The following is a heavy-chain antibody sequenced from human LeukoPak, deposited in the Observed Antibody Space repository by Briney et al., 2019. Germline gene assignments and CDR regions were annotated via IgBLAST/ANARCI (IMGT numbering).Heavy chain of an antibody. CDR1: GFTFSTYS. V-gene: IGHV3-48*02. CDR2: IRSSGTTI. Sequence: GGSLRLSCGASGFTFSTYSMNWVRQAPGKGLEWVSYIRSSGTTIYYADSVKGRFSISRDNAKNSLYLQLNSLRDEDTAVYYCARGAGIPAAQGFAPFDYWGQGTLVIVSS. D-gene: IGHD6-13*01. J-gene: IGHJ4*02. CDR3: ARGAGIPAAQGFAPFDY.